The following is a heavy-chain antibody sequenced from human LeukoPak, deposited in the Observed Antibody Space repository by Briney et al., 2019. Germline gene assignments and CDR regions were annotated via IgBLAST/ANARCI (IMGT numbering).Heavy chain of an antibody. CDR3: ARGSYGEAAFDI. J-gene: IGHJ3*02. Sequence: ASVRVSCKASGYTLSSHGISWVRQAPGQGLEWMGCISGNKGDTMYAQKVQGRVTMTTDTSTNTAYMDLRSLRGDDTAVYYCARGSYGEAAFDIWGQGTMVTVSS. V-gene: IGHV1-18*01. D-gene: IGHD4-17*01. CDR2: ISGNKGDT. CDR1: GYTLSSHG.